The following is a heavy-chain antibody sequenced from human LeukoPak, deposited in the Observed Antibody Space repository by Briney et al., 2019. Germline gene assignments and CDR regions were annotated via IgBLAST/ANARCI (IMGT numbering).Heavy chain of an antibody. CDR3: TRHERIFMKVGDAFDL. J-gene: IGHJ3*01. Sequence: PGGSLRLSCAASGFSFSSYSMNWVRQAPGKGLEWVSYISSSSSTIYYADSVKGRFTISRDNAKNSLYLQMNSLRAEDTAVYFCTRHERIFMKVGDAFDLWGQGTVGTVSA. CDR1: GFSFSSYS. V-gene: IGHV3-48*01. CDR2: ISSSSSTI. D-gene: IGHD3-22*01.